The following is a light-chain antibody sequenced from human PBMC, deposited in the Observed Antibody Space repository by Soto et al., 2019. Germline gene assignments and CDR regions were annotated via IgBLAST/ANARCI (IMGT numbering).Light chain of an antibody. CDR3: QQSSSTPLT. CDR2: GAS. Sequence: DIQMSQSPSSLSASVGDRVTITCRASQSISSQLNWYQQKPGKNPKLLIYGASSLQSGVPSRFSGSGSGTDCTLTINSLQPEDFATYYCQQSSSTPLTFGQGTRLEIK. J-gene: IGKJ5*01. V-gene: IGKV1-39*01. CDR1: QSISSQ.